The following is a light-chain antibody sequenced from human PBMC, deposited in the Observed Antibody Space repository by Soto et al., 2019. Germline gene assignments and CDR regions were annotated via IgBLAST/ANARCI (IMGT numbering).Light chain of an antibody. J-gene: IGKJ1*01. CDR3: QQYNNWPPWT. CDR1: QSVNSN. CDR2: GAS. V-gene: IGKV3-15*01. Sequence: EIVLTQSPATLSVSPGERATLSCRASQSVNSNLAWNQQKPGQAPRLLIYGASTRATGIPASFSGSGSGTEFTLTITNLQSEDFAVYYCQQYNNWPPWTFGPGTKVEIK.